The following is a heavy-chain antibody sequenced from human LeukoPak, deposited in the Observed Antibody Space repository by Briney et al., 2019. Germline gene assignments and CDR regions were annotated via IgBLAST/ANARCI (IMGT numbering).Heavy chain of an antibody. CDR1: GFTFSDYY. CDR2: ISSSGSTI. V-gene: IGHV3-11*01. D-gene: IGHD3-22*01. J-gene: IGHJ5*02. CDR3: ARGYYDSSGSWFDP. Sequence: GGSLRLSCAASGFTFSDYYMSWIRQAPGKGLELVSCISSSGSTIYYADSVKGRFTISRDNAKNSLYLQMNSLRAEDTAVYYCARGYYDSSGSWFDPWGQGTLVTVSS.